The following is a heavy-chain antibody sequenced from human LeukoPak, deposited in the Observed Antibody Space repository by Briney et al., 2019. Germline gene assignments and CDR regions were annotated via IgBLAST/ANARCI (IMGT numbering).Heavy chain of an antibody. CDR2: IWFDGIRK. D-gene: IGHD3-22*01. J-gene: IGHJ3*02. CDR1: GFTFSNYG. CDR3: ARDLEDSSPFGAFDM. V-gene: IGHV3-33*01. Sequence: GGSLRLSCAASGFTFSNYGMHWVRQVPGKGLEWVAAIWFDGIRKYYADSVMGRLTISRDNSKNTLYLQMNSLGAEDTAVYYCARDLEDSSPFGAFDMWGQGTMVTVSS.